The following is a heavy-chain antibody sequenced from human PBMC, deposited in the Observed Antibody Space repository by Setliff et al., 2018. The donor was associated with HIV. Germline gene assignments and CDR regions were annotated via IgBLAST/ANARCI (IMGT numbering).Heavy chain of an antibody. J-gene: IGHJ5*02. D-gene: IGHD3-10*01. Sequence: SETLSLTCTVSGGSISSYCWNWIWQPPGKGLEWIGYIFASGSSLYNPSLQSRVSISIDTSKNQFSLKLSSVTAADTAGYYCARRIDNSGSLPAKNWFDTWGQGRLVTVSS. CDR2: IFASGSS. CDR3: ARRIDNSGSLPAKNWFDT. V-gene: IGHV4-4*09. CDR1: GGSISSYC.